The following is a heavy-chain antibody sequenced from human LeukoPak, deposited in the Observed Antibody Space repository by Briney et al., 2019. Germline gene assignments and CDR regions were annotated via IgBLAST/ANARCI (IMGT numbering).Heavy chain of an antibody. D-gene: IGHD3-9*01. J-gene: IGHJ3*02. CDR3: ARNYDILTGDAFDI. CDR2: INPNSGGT. V-gene: IGHV1-2*02. CDR1: GYTFTGYY. Sequence: ASVKVSCKAPGYTFTGYYMHWVRQAPGQGLEWMGWINPNSGGTNYAQKFQGRVTMTRDTSISTAYMELSRLRSDDTAVYYCARNYDILTGDAFDIWGQGTMVTVSS.